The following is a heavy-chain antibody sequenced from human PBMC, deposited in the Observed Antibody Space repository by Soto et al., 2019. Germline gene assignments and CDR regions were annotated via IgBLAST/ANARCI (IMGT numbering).Heavy chain of an antibody. CDR3: ASVHRSRYGDDYFDY. V-gene: IGHV4-39*01. D-gene: IGHD4-17*01. CDR1: GGSISSSSYY. J-gene: IGHJ4*02. CDR2: IYYSGST. Sequence: SETLSLTCTVSGGSISSSSYYWGWIRQPPGKGLEWIGSIYYSGSTYYNPSLKSRVTISVDTSKNQFSLKLSSVTAADTAVYYCASVHRSRYGDDYFDYWGQGTLVTVSS.